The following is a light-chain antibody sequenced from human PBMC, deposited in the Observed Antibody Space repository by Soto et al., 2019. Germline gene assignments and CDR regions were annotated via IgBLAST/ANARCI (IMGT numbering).Light chain of an antibody. Sequence: EVEMTQSPATLSVSPGERATLSCRASQSVSRNLAWYQQKPGQAPRLLIHGASTRATDIPARFSGSGSGTEFTLTINSLQSEDFAVYYCQQYNNWPPITFGQGTRLELK. CDR1: QSVSRN. V-gene: IGKV3-15*01. CDR3: QQYNNWPPIT. J-gene: IGKJ5*01. CDR2: GAS.